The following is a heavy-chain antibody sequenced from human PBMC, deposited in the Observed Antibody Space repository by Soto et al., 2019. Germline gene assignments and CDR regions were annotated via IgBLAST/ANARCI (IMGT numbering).Heavy chain of an antibody. CDR2: IYKSTTT. Sequence: SETLSLTCSVSGDSISTVDYFWAWIRQPPGQALEYIGYIYKSTTTYYNPSFESRVAISLDTPKSQFSLTVTSVTAADTAVYFCARGRYCLTGRCFPNWFDSWGQGTLVTVSS. CDR1: GDSISTVDYF. CDR3: ARGRYCLTGRCFPNWFDS. V-gene: IGHV4-30-4*01. D-gene: IGHD2-15*01. J-gene: IGHJ5*01.